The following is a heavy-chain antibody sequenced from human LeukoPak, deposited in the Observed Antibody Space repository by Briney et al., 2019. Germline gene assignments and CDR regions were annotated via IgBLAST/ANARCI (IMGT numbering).Heavy chain of an antibody. V-gene: IGHV4-34*01. CDR3: AREGKRIDY. CDR1: GGSFSGYY. Sequence: SETLSLTCAVYGGSFSGYYWSWIRQPPGKGLEWIGEINHSGSTNYNPSLKSRVTISVDTSKNQFSLKLSSVTAADTAVYYCAREGKRIDYWGQGTLVTVSS. J-gene: IGHJ4*02. CDR2: INHSGST.